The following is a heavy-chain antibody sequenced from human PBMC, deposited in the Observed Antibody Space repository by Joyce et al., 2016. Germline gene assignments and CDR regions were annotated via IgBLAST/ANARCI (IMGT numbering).Heavy chain of an antibody. CDR3: ARAGSLGAPGGNYYAMDL. CDR1: GFLFSDYY. Sequence: QVQLVQSGAEVKKPGASVKVSCKASGFLFSDYYIHWVRPAPGQGPAWMGWINPNSGGTKYAQNFQGGVTMTRDTSTSTAVMELRGLRPDDTAVYYCARAGSLGAPGGNYYAMDLWGQGTTVAVSS. J-gene: IGHJ6*02. V-gene: IGHV1-2*02. CDR2: INPNSGGT. D-gene: IGHD6-13*01.